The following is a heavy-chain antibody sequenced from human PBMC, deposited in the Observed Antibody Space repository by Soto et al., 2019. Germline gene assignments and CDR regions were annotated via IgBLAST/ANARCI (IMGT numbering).Heavy chain of an antibody. CDR3: AIPARASMTGSRGYYYYGMDV. D-gene: IGHD3-10*01. Sequence: SETLSLTCAVYGGSFSGYYWSWIRQPPGKGLEWIGEINHSGSTNYNPFLKSRVTISVDTSKNQFSLKLSSVTAADTAVYYCAIPARASMTGSRGYYYYGMDVWGQGTTVTVSS. CDR1: GGSFSGYY. CDR2: INHSGST. J-gene: IGHJ6*02. V-gene: IGHV4-34*01.